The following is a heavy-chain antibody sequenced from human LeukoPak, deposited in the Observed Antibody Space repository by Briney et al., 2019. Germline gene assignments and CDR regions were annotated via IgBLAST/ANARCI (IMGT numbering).Heavy chain of an antibody. Sequence: GGSLRLSCAASGFTFSSYGMSWVRQAPGKGLGWVSYISSISSSIYYADSMKGRFTISRDNAKNTLYLQMNSLRAEDSAVYYCARISGYSGYDWFDYWGEGTLVTVSS. D-gene: IGHD5-12*01. CDR3: ARISGYSGYDWFDY. CDR2: ISSISSSI. V-gene: IGHV3-48*01. J-gene: IGHJ5*01. CDR1: GFTFSSYG.